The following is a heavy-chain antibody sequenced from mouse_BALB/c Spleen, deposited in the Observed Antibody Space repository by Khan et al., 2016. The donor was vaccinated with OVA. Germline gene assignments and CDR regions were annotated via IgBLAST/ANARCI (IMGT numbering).Heavy chain of an antibody. D-gene: IGHD1-3*01. Sequence: EVELVESGGDLVKPGGSLKFSCAASGFTFSSYSMSWVRQTPDKRLEWVATISSGGDYTYYSDNVKGRFTISRDTAKNTLYLQMSSLKSEDTAMYYLSSHLSGAFAYWGQGTLVTVSA. CDR1: GFTFSSYS. V-gene: IGHV5-6*01. J-gene: IGHJ3*01. CDR2: ISSGGDYT. CDR3: SSHLSGAFAY.